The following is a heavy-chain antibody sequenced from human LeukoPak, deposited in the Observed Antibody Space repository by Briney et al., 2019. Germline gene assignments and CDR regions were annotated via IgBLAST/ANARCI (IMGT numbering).Heavy chain of an antibody. CDR2: INPNSGDT. V-gene: IGHV1-2*02. D-gene: IGHD2-15*01. CDR3: ARLLAEGNY. J-gene: IGHJ4*02. CDR1: GYTFTAYY. Sequence: ASVKVSCKVSGYTFTAYYLHWVRQAPGQGLEWMGWINPNSGDTNYAQNFQGRVTITRDTSISTMYLDLSRLRSDDTALYYCARLLAEGNYWGQGTLVTVSS.